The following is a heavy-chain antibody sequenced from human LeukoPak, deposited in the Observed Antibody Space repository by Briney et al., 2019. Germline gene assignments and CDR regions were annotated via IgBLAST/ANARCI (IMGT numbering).Heavy chain of an antibody. D-gene: IGHD3-3*01. V-gene: IGHV3-53*01. CDR1: GFTVSSNY. CDR3: ARLWSGYYGDY. J-gene: IGHJ4*02. CDR2: IDSGGST. Sequence: QPGGSLGLSCAASGFTVSSNYMSWVRPAPGKGREWVAVIDSGGSTYYTDSLHSRFTISSHTSQTTLYLQMNSLRAEDTAVYYCARLWSGYYGDYWGQGTLVTVSS.